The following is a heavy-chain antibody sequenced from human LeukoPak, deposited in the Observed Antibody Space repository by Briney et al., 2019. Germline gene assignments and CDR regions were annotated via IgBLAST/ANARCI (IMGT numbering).Heavy chain of an antibody. CDR3: ARDSRRAAAAHGANDAFDI. D-gene: IGHD6-13*01. J-gene: IGHJ3*02. CDR1: GGTFSSYA. Sequence: SVKVSCKASGGTFSSYAISWVRQAPGQGLEWMGGIIPIFGTANYAQKFQGRVTITADKSTSTAYMELSSLRSEDTAVYYCARDSRRAAAAHGANDAFDIWGQGTMVIVSS. CDR2: IIPIFGTA. V-gene: IGHV1-69*06.